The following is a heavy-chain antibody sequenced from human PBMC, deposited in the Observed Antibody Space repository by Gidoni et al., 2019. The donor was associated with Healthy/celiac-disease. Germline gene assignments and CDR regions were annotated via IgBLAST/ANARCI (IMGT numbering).Heavy chain of an antibody. CDR1: GFTFSGSA. J-gene: IGHJ4*02. CDR3: TGSLLEWSYYFDY. V-gene: IGHV3-73*02. D-gene: IGHD3-3*01. CDR2: IRSKANSYAP. Sequence: EVQLVESGGGLVQPGGSRKLSCAASGFTFSGSAMHWVRQASGKGLEWFCRIRSKANSYAPAYAASVKGRFTISRDDSKNTAYLQMNSLKTEDTAVYYCTGSLLEWSYYFDYWGQGTLVTVSS.